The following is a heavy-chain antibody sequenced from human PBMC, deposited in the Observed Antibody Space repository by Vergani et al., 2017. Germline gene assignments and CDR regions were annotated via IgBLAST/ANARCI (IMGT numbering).Heavy chain of an antibody. CDR1: GFTFSNAW. D-gene: IGHD3-22*01. Sequence: EVQLVESGGGLVKPGGSLRLSCAASGFTFSNAWMSWVRQAPGKGLEWVGRIKSKTDGGTTDYAAPVKGRFTISRDNAKNSLYLQMNRLRAGDTAFYYCARDNYDINTGAFDIWGHGTVVTVSS. CDR3: ARDNYDINTGAFDI. J-gene: IGHJ3*02. V-gene: IGHV3-15*01. CDR2: IKSKTDGGTT.